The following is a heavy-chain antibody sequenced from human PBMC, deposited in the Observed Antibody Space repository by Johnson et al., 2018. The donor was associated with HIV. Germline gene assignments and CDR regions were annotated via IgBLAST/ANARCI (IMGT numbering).Heavy chain of an antibody. CDR1: GFTFSSYG. CDR2: ISYDGSNK. V-gene: IGHV3-30*03. J-gene: IGHJ3*02. CDR3: ATRKKPHLAFDI. Sequence: QVQLVESGGGVVQPGRSLRLSCAASGFTFSSYGMHWVRQAPGMGLEWVAVISYDGSNKYYADSVKGRFTISRDNSKNTLYLQMNSLRAEDTAVYYCATRKKPHLAFDIWGQGTMVTVSS.